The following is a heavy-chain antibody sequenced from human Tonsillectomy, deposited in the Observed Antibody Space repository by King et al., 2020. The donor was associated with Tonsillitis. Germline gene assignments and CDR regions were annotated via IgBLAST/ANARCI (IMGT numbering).Heavy chain of an antibody. V-gene: IGHV1-8*01. CDR3: AGWGIAARRSGSYYGMDV. Sequence: QLVQSGAEVKKPGASVKVSCKASGYTFTSYDINWVRQATGQGLEWMGWMNPNSGNTGYAQKFQGRVTMTRNTSISTAYMELSSLRSEDTAVYYCAGWGIAARRSGSYYGMDVWGQGTTVTVSS. CDR1: GYTFTSYD. D-gene: IGHD6-6*01. J-gene: IGHJ6*02. CDR2: MNPNSGNT.